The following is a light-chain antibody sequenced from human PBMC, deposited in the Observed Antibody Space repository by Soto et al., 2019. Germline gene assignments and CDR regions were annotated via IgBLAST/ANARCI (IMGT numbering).Light chain of an antibody. J-gene: IGKJ5*01. Sequence: DIVMTQSPDSLAVSLGERATINCKSSQSVLYSSNNKNYLAWYQQNTGQPPKLLIYWASTRESGVPDRFSGSGSGTDFTLTISSLQAEDVAVYYCQQYYSTPPITFGQGTRLEIK. CDR2: WAS. V-gene: IGKV4-1*01. CDR1: QSVLYSSNNKNY. CDR3: QQYYSTPPIT.